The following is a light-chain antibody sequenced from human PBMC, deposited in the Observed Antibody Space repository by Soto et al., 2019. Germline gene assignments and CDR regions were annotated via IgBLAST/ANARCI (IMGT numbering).Light chain of an antibody. V-gene: IGKV3-11*01. CDR1: QSVTSN. Sequence: EIVMTQSPATLSVSPGERVTLSCRASQSVTSNLAWYQQKPGQAPILLIYDASNRADGVPARFSGSGSGADFTLTISSLEPEDFAVYDCQQRSNWPPLTFGGGTKVDIK. CDR2: DAS. J-gene: IGKJ4*01. CDR3: QQRSNWPPLT.